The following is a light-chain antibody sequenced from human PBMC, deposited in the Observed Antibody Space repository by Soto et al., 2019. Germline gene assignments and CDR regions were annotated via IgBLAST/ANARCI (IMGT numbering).Light chain of an antibody. J-gene: IGKJ1*01. Sequence: DIQMTQSPSTLSASVGDRVTITCRASQTLNDWLAWYQHKPGQGPKPLIYATSKLATGVPPRFSGSGSGTEFTLTINGLQPDDSATYFCQQYKYYWTFGQGTKVEVK. CDR3: QQYKYYWT. CDR1: QTLNDW. V-gene: IGKV1-5*03. CDR2: ATS.